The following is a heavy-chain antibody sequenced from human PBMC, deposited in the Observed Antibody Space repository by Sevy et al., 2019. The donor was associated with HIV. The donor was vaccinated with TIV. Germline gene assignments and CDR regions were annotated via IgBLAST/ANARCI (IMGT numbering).Heavy chain of an antibody. D-gene: IGHD3-3*01. V-gene: IGHV7-4-1*02. Sequence: ASVKVSCKASGYTFTSYTMNWVRQAPGQGLEWMGWINTNTGNPTYAQGFTGRFVFSLATSVSTAYLQISSLKAEDTAVYYCARAPLYDFWSGSDCWGQGTLVTVSS. CDR1: GYTFTSYT. J-gene: IGHJ4*02. CDR3: ARAPLYDFWSGSDC. CDR2: INTNTGNP.